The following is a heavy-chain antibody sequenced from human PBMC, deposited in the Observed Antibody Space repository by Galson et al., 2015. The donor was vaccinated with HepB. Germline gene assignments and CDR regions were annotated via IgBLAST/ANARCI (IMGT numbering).Heavy chain of an antibody. CDR3: VRGVEVVVPAAYDY. CDR1: GFTFSSYA. Sequence: SLRLSCAASGFTFSSYAMHWVRQAPGKGLEYVSAISSNGGSTYYADSVKGRSTISRDNSKNTLYLQMSSLRAEDTAVYYCVRGVEVVVPAAYDYWGQGTLVTVSS. V-gene: IGHV3-64D*06. CDR2: ISSNGGST. J-gene: IGHJ4*02. D-gene: IGHD2-2*01.